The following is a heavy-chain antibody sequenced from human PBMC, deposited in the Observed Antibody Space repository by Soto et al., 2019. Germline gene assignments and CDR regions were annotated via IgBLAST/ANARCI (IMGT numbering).Heavy chain of an antibody. CDR1: GYSFTTYW. Sequence: GEYLQVSCKVSGYSFTTYWIGWVRQMPGKGLGWMGIIYPGDSDTRYSPSFQGQVTISADKSISTAYLQWSSLKASDTAMYYCARRDPGATYGMDVWGQGSTVTV. J-gene: IGHJ6*02. D-gene: IGHD2-15*01. CDR3: ARRDPGATYGMDV. CDR2: IYPGDSDT. V-gene: IGHV5-51*01.